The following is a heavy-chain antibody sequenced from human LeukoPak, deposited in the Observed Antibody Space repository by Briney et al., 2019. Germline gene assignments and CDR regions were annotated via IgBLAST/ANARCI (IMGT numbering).Heavy chain of an antibody. Sequence: PGGSLRLSCEASGFTFDDHAMHWVRQAPGKGLEWVSLISGDGGSTYYADSVKGRFSISRDKSKNSLYLQMNSLRIEDTGLYYCAKDIGIQIWLNYFDQWGEGTLVTVSS. CDR1: GFTFDDHA. D-gene: IGHD5-18*01. V-gene: IGHV3-43*02. CDR2: ISGDGGST. CDR3: AKDIGIQIWLNYFDQ. J-gene: IGHJ4*02.